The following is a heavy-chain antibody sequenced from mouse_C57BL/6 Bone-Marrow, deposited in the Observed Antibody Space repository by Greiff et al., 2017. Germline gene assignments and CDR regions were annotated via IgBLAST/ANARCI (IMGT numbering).Heavy chain of an antibody. V-gene: IGHV5-17*01. CDR2: ISSGSSTI. J-gene: IGHJ4*01. CDR1: GFTFSDYG. Sequence: EVKLMESGGGLVKPGGSLKLSCAASGFTFSDYGMHWVHQAPEKGLEWVAYISSGSSTIYYADTVKGRFTISRDNAKNTLFLQMTSLRSEDTAMYYCARQGTPGYWGQGTSVTVSS. D-gene: IGHD3-3*01. CDR3: ARQGTPGY.